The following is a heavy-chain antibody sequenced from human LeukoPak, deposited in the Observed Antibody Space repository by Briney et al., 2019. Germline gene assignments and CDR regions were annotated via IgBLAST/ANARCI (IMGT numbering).Heavy chain of an antibody. D-gene: IGHD6-19*01. CDR3: ARSSGWAFDY. CDR2: IYYSVST. Sequence: SETLSLTCTVSGGSISSHYWSWIRQPPGKGLEWIGYIYYSVSTNYNPSLKSRVTISVDTSKNQFSLKLGSVTAADTAVYYCARSSGWAFDYWGQGTLVTVSS. J-gene: IGHJ4*02. CDR1: GGSISSHY. V-gene: IGHV4-59*11.